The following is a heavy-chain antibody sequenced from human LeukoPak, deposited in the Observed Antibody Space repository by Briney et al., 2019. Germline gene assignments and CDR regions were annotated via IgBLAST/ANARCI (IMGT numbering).Heavy chain of an antibody. D-gene: IGHD3-22*01. CDR3: ARAPSEVGGYYPEYFRH. Sequence: GGSLRLSCEASGFTFSRYWMHWVRQAPGKGLVWVSRINSDGKTNYADSVKGRFTISRDNAKNTVSLQMDSLRAEDTGVYYCARAPSEVGGYYPEYFRHWGQGTLVTVSS. V-gene: IGHV3-74*01. CDR2: INSDGKT. CDR1: GFTFSRYW. J-gene: IGHJ1*01.